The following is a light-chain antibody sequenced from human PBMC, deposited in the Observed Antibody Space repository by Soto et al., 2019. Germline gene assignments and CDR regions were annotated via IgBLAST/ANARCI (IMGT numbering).Light chain of an antibody. Sequence: ALTQPASVSGSPGQSITISCTGTSSDVGGYNYVSWYQQHPGKAPKLMIYDVSNRPSGVSDRFSGSKSGNTASLTISGLQADDEADYYCSSYTSSSTLVYVFGSGTKVTVL. V-gene: IGLV2-14*01. CDR2: DVS. CDR3: SSYTSSSTLVYV. CDR1: SSDVGGYNY. J-gene: IGLJ1*01.